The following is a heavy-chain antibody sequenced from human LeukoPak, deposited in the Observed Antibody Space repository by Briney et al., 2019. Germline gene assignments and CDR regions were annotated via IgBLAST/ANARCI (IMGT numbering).Heavy chain of an antibody. J-gene: IGHJ5*02. CDR3: ARVGDDYVWGSYLRLDP. CDR1: GGSFSGYY. V-gene: IGHV4-34*01. Sequence: SETLSLTCAVYGGSFSGYYWSWIRQPPGKGLEWIGEINHSGSTNYNLSLKSRVTISVDASKNQFSLKLSSVTAADTAVYYCARVGDDYVWGSYLRLDPWGQGTLVTVPS. CDR2: INHSGST. D-gene: IGHD3-16*02.